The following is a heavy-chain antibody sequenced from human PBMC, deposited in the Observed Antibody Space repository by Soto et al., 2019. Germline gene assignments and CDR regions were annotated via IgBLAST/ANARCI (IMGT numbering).Heavy chain of an antibody. CDR3: ARDPGSKNSGSYYWGNYYYGMDV. V-gene: IGHV4-61*01. J-gene: IGHJ6*02. D-gene: IGHD1-26*01. CDR2: IHYSGST. Sequence: SETLSLTCTVSGGSVSSTSYYWTWIRQPPGKGLEWIGYIHYSGSTNYNPSLQSRVTISVDTSKNQFSLKLSSVTAADTAVYYCARDPGSKNSGSYYWGNYYYGMDVWGQGTTVTVSS. CDR1: GGSVSSTSYY.